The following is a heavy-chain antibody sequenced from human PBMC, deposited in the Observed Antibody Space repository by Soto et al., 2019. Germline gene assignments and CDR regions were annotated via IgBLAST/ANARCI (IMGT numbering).Heavy chain of an antibody. Sequence: QITLKESGPTLVKPTQTLTLTCTFSGFSLSTTGVGVGWIRQPPGKALEWLALTYWNDDKRFSPSLKSRLTITKDTSKNQVVLTMTSMDPVETATFYCARHNYHDGAWDFWGQGTLVTVSS. J-gene: IGHJ4*02. V-gene: IGHV2-5*01. CDR3: ARHNYHDGAWDF. CDR2: TYWNDDK. CDR1: GFSLSTTGVG. D-gene: IGHD3-22*01.